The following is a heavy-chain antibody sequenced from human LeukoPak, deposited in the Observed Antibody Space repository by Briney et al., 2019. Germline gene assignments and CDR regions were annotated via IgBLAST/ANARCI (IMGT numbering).Heavy chain of an antibody. CDR1: GFTFSSYA. Sequence: GGSLRLSCAASGFTFSSYAMHWVRQAPGKGLEWVAVISYDGSNKYYADSVKGRFTISRDNSKNTLYLQMNSLRAEDTAVYYCARTPSRYDFWSGYYGPYDAFDIWGQGTMVTVSS. CDR2: ISYDGSNK. D-gene: IGHD3-3*01. V-gene: IGHV3-30*04. J-gene: IGHJ3*02. CDR3: ARTPSRYDFWSGYYGPYDAFDI.